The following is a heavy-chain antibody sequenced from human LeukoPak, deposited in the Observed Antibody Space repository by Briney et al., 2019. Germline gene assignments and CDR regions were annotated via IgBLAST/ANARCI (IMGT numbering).Heavy chain of an antibody. V-gene: IGHV1-2*02. CDR1: GYTFTDYY. D-gene: IGHD3-10*01. CDR3: ARTPYGSGSIGWFDP. CDR2: INPNSGAT. J-gene: IGHJ5*02. Sequence: ASVKVSCKASGYTFTDYYMHWVRQAPGQGLEWMGWINPNSGATKNAQKFQGRVTMTRDTSISTAYMELSRLTPDDTAIYYCARTPYGSGSIGWFDPWGQGTLVTVSS.